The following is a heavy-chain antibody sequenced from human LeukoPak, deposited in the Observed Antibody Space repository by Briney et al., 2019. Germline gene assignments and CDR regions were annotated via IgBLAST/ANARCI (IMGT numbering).Heavy chain of an antibody. J-gene: IGHJ4*02. CDR1: GFTFSSYW. CDR2: IKSDGSST. D-gene: IGHD1-26*01. V-gene: IGHV3-74*01. CDR3: SRSPYLHYSGSYDYFDY. Sequence: GGSLRLSCAASGFTFSSYWMHWIRQAPGKGLVWVSRIKSDGSSTNYGDSVKGRFTISRDNAKNTLYLQMNSLRAEDTAVYYCSRSPYLHYSGSYDYFDYWGQGTLVTVSS.